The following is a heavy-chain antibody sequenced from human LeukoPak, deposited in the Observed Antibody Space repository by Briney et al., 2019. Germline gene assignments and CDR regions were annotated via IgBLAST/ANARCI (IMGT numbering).Heavy chain of an antibody. Sequence: GGSLRLSCAASGFTFSSYEMNWVRQAPGKGLEWVSYISSSGSTIYYADSVKGRFTISRDNAKNSLYLQMNSLRVEDTALYYCTKDLRYYYADNHSEMDEHDYWGQGTLVTVSS. CDR1: GFTFSSYE. V-gene: IGHV3-48*03. CDR3: TKDLRYYYADNHSEMDEHDY. J-gene: IGHJ4*02. D-gene: IGHD4-23*01. CDR2: ISSSGSTI.